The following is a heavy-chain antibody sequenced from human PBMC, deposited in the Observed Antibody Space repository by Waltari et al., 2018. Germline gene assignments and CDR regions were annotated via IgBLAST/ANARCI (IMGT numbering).Heavy chain of an antibody. CDR2: INPNSGGT. CDR3: ARGGIAVAGTSWYYYGMDV. J-gene: IGHJ6*02. V-gene: IGHV1-2*02. D-gene: IGHD6-19*01. Sequence: QVQLVQSGAEVKKPGASVKVSCKASGYTFTGYYMHWVRPAPGQGLEWMGWINPNSGGTNYAQKFQGRVTMTRDTSISTAYMELSRLRSDDTAVYYCARGGIAVAGTSWYYYGMDVWGQGTTVTVSS. CDR1: GYTFTGYY.